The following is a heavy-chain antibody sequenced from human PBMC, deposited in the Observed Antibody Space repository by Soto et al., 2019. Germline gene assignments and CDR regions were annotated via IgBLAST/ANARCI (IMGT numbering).Heavy chain of an antibody. CDR2: ISSSSSYI. J-gene: IGHJ3*02. Sequence: EVQLVESGGGLVKPGGSLRLSCAASGFTFSSYSMNWVRQAPGKGLEWVASISSSSSYIYYADSVKGRFTISRDNAKNSLYLQMNSLRAEDTAVYYCASVYPTVTNEKHDAFDIWGQWTMVTVSS. V-gene: IGHV3-21*01. CDR1: GFTFSSYS. CDR3: ASVYPTVTNEKHDAFDI. D-gene: IGHD4-17*01.